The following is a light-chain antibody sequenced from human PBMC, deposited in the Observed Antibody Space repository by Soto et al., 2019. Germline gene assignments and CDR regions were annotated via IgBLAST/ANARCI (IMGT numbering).Light chain of an antibody. Sequence: QSVVTQPASVSXXPGQSITISCTGTSSDVGGYDYVSWYQQYPGKAPRLIIYDVSNRPSGVSNRFSGSKSGNTASLTISGLRAEDEGDHFCSSYTGTSALILFGGGTKVTVL. CDR1: SSDVGGYDY. J-gene: IGLJ2*01. CDR3: SSYTGTSALIL. V-gene: IGLV2-14*01. CDR2: DVS.